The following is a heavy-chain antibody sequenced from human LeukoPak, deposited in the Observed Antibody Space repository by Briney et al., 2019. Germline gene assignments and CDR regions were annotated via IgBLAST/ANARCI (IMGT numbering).Heavy chain of an antibody. D-gene: IGHD3-10*01. CDR2: IYYSGST. V-gene: IGHV4-39*01. CDR1: GGSISSSSYY. Sequence: SETLSLTCTVSGGSISSSSYYWGWIRQPPGKGLEWIGSIYYSGSTYYNPSLKSRVTISVDTSKNQFSLKLSSVTAADTAVYYCARLYYGSGSYCPLNFDFWGQGTLVTVSS. CDR3: ARLYYGSGSYCPLNFDF. J-gene: IGHJ4*02.